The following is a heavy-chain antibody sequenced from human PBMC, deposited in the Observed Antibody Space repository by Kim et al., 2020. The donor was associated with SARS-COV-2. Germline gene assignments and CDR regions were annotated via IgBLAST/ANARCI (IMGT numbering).Heavy chain of an antibody. D-gene: IGHD6-13*01. CDR1: GGSITSYY. CDR2: IYYSGST. CDR3: ARLGIAAARRMDV. J-gene: IGHJ6*02. Sequence: SETLSLTCTVSGGSITSYYWSWIRQPPGKGLEWIGYIYYSGSTNYNPSLMSRVTISVDTSKNQFSLKLSSVTAADTAVYYCARLGIAAARRMDVWGQGTTVTVSS. V-gene: IGHV4-59*08.